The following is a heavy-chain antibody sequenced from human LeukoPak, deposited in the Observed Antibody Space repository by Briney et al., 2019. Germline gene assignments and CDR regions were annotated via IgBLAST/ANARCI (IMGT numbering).Heavy chain of an antibody. CDR3: ARGPQTDYSNYAEFDY. CDR1: GGSFSGYY. CDR2: INHSGST. Sequence: SETLSLTCAVYGGSFSGYYWSWIRQPPGKGLEWIGEINHSGSTNYNPSLKSRVTISVATSKNQFPLKLSSVTAADTAVYYCARGPQTDYSNYAEFDYWGQGTLVTVSS. J-gene: IGHJ4*02. D-gene: IGHD4-11*01. V-gene: IGHV4-34*01.